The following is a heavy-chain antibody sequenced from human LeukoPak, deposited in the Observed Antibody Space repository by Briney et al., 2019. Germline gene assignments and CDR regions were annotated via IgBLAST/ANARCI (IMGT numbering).Heavy chain of an antibody. J-gene: IGHJ5*02. CDR1: GGSISSSSYY. CDR2: IYYSGST. D-gene: IGHD6-13*01. CDR3: ARVVRAAAGTRFDP. Sequence: SETLSLTCTVSGGSISSSSYYWGWIRQPPGKGLEWIGSIYYSGSTYYNPSLKSRVTISVDTSKNQFSLKLSSVTAADTAVYYCARVVRAAAGTRFDPWGQGTLVTVSS. V-gene: IGHV4-39*07.